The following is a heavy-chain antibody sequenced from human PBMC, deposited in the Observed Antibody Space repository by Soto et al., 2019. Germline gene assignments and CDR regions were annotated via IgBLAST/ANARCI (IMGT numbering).Heavy chain of an antibody. CDR1: GFTFSNYA. V-gene: IGHV3-23*01. Sequence: EVQLLESGGGLVQPGGSLRLSCAASGFTFSNYAMTWVRQAPGKGLEWVSVITGSGGGTYFVDSVKGRFTISRDKSKNTESLQTNSPRAEDTAVDYCARRPQTAAGFDYWGQGTLVTVSS. CDR3: ARRPQTAAGFDY. CDR2: ITGSGGGT. J-gene: IGHJ4*02. D-gene: IGHD6-13*01.